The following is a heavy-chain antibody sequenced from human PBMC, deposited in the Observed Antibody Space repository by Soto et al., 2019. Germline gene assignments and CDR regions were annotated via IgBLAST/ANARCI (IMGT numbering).Heavy chain of an antibody. CDR1: GYTFTSYF. Sequence: QVQLVQSGAEVKKPGASVKVSCKASGYTFTSYFISWVRQAPGQGLEWMGWISAYNGNTNYVQKLQGRGTLTTYTSTRTAYMQLRSLRSDHTVVYYCARDLPPSAYGGQGALVTVSS. V-gene: IGHV1-18*01. CDR3: ARDLPPSAY. CDR2: ISAYNGNT. J-gene: IGHJ4*02.